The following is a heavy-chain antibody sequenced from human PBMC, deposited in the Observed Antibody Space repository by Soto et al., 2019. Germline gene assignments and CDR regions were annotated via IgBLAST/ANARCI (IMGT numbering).Heavy chain of an antibody. CDR1: GGSVSSGSYY. CDR2: IYYSGST. Sequence: SETLSLTCTVSGGSVSSGSYYWSWIRQPPGKGLEWIGYIYYSGSTNYNPSLKSRVTISVDTSKNQFSLKLSSVTAADTAVYYCARGVGSYGYDYYDSSGYYYDYWGQGTLVTVSS. CDR3: ARGVGSYGYDYYDSSGYYYDY. V-gene: IGHV4-61*01. J-gene: IGHJ4*02. D-gene: IGHD3-22*01.